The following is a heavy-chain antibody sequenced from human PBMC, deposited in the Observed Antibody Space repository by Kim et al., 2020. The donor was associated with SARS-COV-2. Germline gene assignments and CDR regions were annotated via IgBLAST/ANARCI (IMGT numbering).Heavy chain of an antibody. Sequence: SETLSLTCIVSGGSVNSGSYYWSWILQPPGKGLEWIGYIYYSGSVNYNPSLKRRVTISVDTSKNQFSLKLSSVTAADTAVYYCARDPSYGDYYYYYGMDVWGPGTTVTVSS. D-gene: IGHD3-10*01. CDR1: GGSVNSGSYY. J-gene: IGHJ6*02. CDR2: IYYSGSV. V-gene: IGHV4-61*01. CDR3: ARDPSYGDYYYYYGMDV.